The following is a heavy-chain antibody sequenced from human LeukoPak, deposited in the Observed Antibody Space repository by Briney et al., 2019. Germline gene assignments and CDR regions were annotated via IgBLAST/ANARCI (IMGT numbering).Heavy chain of an antibody. Sequence: PGGSLRLTCAACGFTFSNYWMSWVRQAPGKGLEWVANIKQDGSEKYYVDSVKGRFTISRDNAKNSLFLQMNSLRAVDTAVYYCARSTAGFDHWGPGTLVTVSS. CDR1: GFTFSNYW. J-gene: IGHJ4*02. D-gene: IGHD6-19*01. CDR2: IKQDGSEK. V-gene: IGHV3-7*01. CDR3: ARSTAGFDH.